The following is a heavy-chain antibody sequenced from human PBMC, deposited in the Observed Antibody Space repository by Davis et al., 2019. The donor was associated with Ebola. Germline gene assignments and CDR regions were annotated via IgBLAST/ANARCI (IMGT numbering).Heavy chain of an antibody. CDR1: GFTFSDYY. CDR2: ISSSSSYT. J-gene: IGHJ4*02. Sequence: GESLKISCAASGFTFSDYYMSWIRQAPGKGLEWVSYISSSSSYTNYADSVKGRFTISRDNAKNSLYLQMNSLRAEDTAVYYCARDQHDFWSGYSDYWGQGTLVTVSS. CDR3: ARDQHDFWSGYSDY. V-gene: IGHV3-11*06. D-gene: IGHD3-3*01.